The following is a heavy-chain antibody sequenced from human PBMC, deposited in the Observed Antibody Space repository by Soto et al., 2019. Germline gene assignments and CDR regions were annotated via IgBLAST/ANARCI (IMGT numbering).Heavy chain of an antibody. D-gene: IGHD5-12*01. J-gene: IGHJ6*02. CDR1: GGTFSSYA. Sequence: SVKVSCKASGGTFSSYAISWVRQAPGQGLEWMGGIIPIFCTANYAQMFQGRVTITADESTSTAYMELSSLRSEDTAVYYCARGMATITTDYGMDVWGQGTTVTVSS. CDR3: ARGMATITTDYGMDV. CDR2: IIPIFCTA. V-gene: IGHV1-69*13.